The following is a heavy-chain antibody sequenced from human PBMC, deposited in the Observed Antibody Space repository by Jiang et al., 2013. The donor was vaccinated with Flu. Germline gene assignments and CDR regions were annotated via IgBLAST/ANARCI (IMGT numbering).Heavy chain of an antibody. J-gene: IGHJ6*02. CDR2: TYYRSKWYN. CDR3: ARGIAVAGKGWDYYYGMDV. V-gene: IGHV6-1*01. D-gene: IGHD6-19*01. Sequence: SQTLSLTCAISGDSVSSNSAAWNWIRQSPSRGLEWLGRTYYRSKWYNDYAVSVKSRITINPDTSKNQFSLQLNSVTPEDTAVYYCARGIAVAGKGWDYYYGMDVWGQGTTVTVSS. CDR1: GDSVSSNSAA.